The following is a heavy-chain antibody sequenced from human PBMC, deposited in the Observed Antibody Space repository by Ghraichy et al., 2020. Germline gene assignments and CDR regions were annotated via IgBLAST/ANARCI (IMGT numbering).Heavy chain of an antibody. D-gene: IGHD4-17*01. CDR2: ISGSRGST. Sequence: GGSLRLSCAASGFTFSSYAMSWVRQAPGKGLEWVSAISGSRGSTYYADSVKGRFTISRDNSKNTLYLQMNSLRAEDTAVYYCAKDGGGPGGDYARGSVSHFGYWGQGTLVTVSS. V-gene: IGHV3-23*01. J-gene: IGHJ4*02. CDR3: AKDGGGPGGDYARGSVSHFGY. CDR1: GFTFSSYA.